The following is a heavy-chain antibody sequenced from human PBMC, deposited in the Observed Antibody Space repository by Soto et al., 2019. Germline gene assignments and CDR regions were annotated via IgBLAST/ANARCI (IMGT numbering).Heavy chain of an antibody. J-gene: IGHJ4*02. Sequence: PSETLSLTCTVSGGSISSYYWSRIRQPAGKGLEWIGRIYTSGSTNYNPSLKSRVTMSVDTSKNQFSLSLTSVTAADTAVYFCAKVVSGGHLDYWGQGTLVTVSS. CDR1: GGSISSYY. V-gene: IGHV4-4*07. CDR2: IYTSGST. D-gene: IGHD6-25*01. CDR3: AKVVSGGHLDY.